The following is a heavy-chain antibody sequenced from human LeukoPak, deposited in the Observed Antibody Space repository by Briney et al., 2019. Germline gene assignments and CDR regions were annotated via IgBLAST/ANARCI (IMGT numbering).Heavy chain of an antibody. CDR1: EFTFSTYG. J-gene: IGHJ4*02. V-gene: IGHV3-30*02. Sequence: QPGGSLRLSCAASEFTFSTYGMHWVRQAPGKGLEWVALMRYDGSNKYYADSVKGRFTISRDNSKNTLYLQMNSLRAEDTAVYYCATAVARYFDYWGQGTLVTVSS. CDR3: ATAVARYFDY. CDR2: MRYDGSNK. D-gene: IGHD6-19*01.